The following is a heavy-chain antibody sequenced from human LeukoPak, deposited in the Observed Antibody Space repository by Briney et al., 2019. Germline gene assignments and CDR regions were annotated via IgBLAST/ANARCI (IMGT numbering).Heavy chain of an antibody. CDR1: GGSFSDYY. CDR3: AGGATPGVF. Sequence: PSETLSLTCAVYGGSFSDYYWNWIRQPPGKGLGWIGEINQSGTTNYNPSLKSRLTISLDTSKNHFSLKLTSATAADTALYYCAGGATPGVFWGQGILVTVSA. D-gene: IGHD3-10*01. J-gene: IGHJ4*02. V-gene: IGHV4-34*01. CDR2: INQSGTT.